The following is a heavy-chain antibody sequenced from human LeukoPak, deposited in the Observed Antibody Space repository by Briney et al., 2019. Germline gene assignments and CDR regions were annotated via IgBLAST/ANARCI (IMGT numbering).Heavy chain of an antibody. CDR1: GYTFTGYY. J-gene: IGHJ4*02. CDR3: ARYYCGGGSCHYFDY. CDR2: INPNSGGT. V-gene: IGHV1-2*02. D-gene: IGHD2-15*01. Sequence: GVSVKVSCKASGYTFTGYYMHWVRQAPGQGLEWMGGINPNSGGTNYAQKFQGRVTMTRDTSISTAYMELNRLRSDDTAVYYCARYYCGGGSCHYFDYWGQGTLVTVSS.